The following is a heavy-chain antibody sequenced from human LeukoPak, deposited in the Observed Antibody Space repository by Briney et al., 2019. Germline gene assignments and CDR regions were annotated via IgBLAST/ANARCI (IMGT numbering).Heavy chain of an antibody. CDR3: ARVLKAHGVASGWYVFDY. CDR1: GFTFSSYG. D-gene: IGHD6-19*01. CDR2: IWYDESNK. V-gene: IGHV3-33*01. J-gene: IGHJ4*02. Sequence: PGGSLRLSCAASGFTFSSYGMHWVRQAPGKGLEWVAVIWYDESNKYYADSVKGRFTISRDNSKNTLYLQMNSLRAEDTAVYYCARVLKAHGVASGWYVFDYWGQGTLVTVSS.